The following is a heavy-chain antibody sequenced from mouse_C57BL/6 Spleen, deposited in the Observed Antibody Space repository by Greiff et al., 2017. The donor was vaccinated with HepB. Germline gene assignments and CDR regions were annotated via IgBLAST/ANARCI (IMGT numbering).Heavy chain of an antibody. CDR1: GFTFSSYG. Sequence: EVKVVESGGDLVKPGGSLKLSCAASGFTFSSYGMSWVRQTPDKRLEWVATISSGGSYTYYPDSVKGRFTISRDNAKNTLYLQMSSLKSEDTAMYYCARSSYYSNYGGFAYWGQGTLVTVSA. CDR2: ISSGGSYT. J-gene: IGHJ3*01. D-gene: IGHD2-5*01. V-gene: IGHV5-6*01. CDR3: ARSSYYSNYGGFAY.